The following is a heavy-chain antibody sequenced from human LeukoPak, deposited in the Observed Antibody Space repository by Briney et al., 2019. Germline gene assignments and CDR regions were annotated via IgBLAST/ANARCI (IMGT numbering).Heavy chain of an antibody. J-gene: IGHJ4*02. CDR3: VKDLRSDFMGVLHRDLPY. CDR2: ISRNWGST. D-gene: IGHD2/OR15-2a*01. V-gene: IGHV3-64D*09. Sequence: PGGALSLSCSASGFTHSSFPMHWLRQAPGKGVEDVAAISRNWGSTYYADSVKGRFTISRDNSKNTLYLQMSSLRAEDTAVYLCVKDLRSDFMGVLHRDLPYWGQGTLVTVSS. CDR1: GFTHSSFP.